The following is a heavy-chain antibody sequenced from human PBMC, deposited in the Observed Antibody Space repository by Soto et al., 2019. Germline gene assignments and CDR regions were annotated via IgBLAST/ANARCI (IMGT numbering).Heavy chain of an antibody. Sequence: GASVKVSCKVSGYTLTGTSVHLVRQSPGKGLEWMGGFDPEDAETFYAQKFQGRVTMTEDSSTDTAYMELTNLTSADTAIYFCTSLNPYFDFWGQGTPVTVSS. CDR2: FDPEDAET. CDR1: GYTLTGTS. J-gene: IGHJ4*02. CDR3: TSLNPYFDF. V-gene: IGHV1-24*01.